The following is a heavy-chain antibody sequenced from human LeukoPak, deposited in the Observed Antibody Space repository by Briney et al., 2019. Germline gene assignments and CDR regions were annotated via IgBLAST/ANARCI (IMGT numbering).Heavy chain of an antibody. J-gene: IGHJ1*01. Sequence: SVKVSCKASGGTFSSYAISWVRQAPGQGLEWMGGIIPIFGTANYAQKFQGRVTIATDESTSTAYMELSSLRSEDTAVYYCARDGDYYDSSGYYSVQHWGQGTLVTVSS. CDR3: ARDGDYYDSSGYYSVQH. D-gene: IGHD3-22*01. V-gene: IGHV1-69*05. CDR2: IIPIFGTA. CDR1: GGTFSSYA.